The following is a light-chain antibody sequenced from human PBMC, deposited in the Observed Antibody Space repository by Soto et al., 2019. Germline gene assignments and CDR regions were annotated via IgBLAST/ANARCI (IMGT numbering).Light chain of an antibody. CDR1: QSVTSSY. J-gene: IGKJ4*01. CDR3: QQYGRSPLT. Sequence: EIVLTQSPGTLSLYPGERATLSCRASQSVTSSYLAWYQQKPGQAPRLLIDGASSRATGIPDRFSGSGSGTDFTLTISRLEPEDFAVYYCQQYGRSPLTFGGGSEVDIK. CDR2: GAS. V-gene: IGKV3-20*01.